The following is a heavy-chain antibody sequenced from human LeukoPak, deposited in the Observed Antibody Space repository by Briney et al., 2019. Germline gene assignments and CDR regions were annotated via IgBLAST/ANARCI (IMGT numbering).Heavy chain of an antibody. V-gene: IGHV4-59*01. D-gene: IGHD2-2*01. Sequence: SETLSLTCTVSGGSISSYYWSWIRQPPGKGLEWIGYIYYSGSTNYNPSLKSRVTISADTSKNQFSLKLSSVTAADTAVYYCARDCSSTSCHDYWGQGTLVTVSS. J-gene: IGHJ4*02. CDR3: ARDCSSTSCHDY. CDR2: IYYSGST. CDR1: GGSISSYY.